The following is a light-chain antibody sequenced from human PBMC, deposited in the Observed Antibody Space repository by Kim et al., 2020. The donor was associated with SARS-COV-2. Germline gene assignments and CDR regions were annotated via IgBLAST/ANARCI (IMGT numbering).Light chain of an antibody. Sequence: SYELTKPPSVSVSPGQTASITCSGDKLGDKYASWYQQKPGQSPVVVIFRDNRRPSGIPERFSGSNSGNTATLTISGTQAMDEADYYCQAWDSSIYVFGTGTKVTVL. CDR2: RDN. CDR3: QAWDSSIYV. V-gene: IGLV3-1*01. CDR1: KLGDKY. J-gene: IGLJ1*01.